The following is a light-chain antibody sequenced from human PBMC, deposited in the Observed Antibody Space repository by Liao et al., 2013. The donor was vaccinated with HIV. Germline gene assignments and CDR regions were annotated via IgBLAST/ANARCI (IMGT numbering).Light chain of an antibody. CDR1: NIGSKS. CDR2: FDS. V-gene: IGLV3-21*01. J-gene: IGLJ3*02. CDR3: QAWDSNSWV. Sequence: SYELTQPPSVSVAPGKTARITCGEFNIGSKSVHWYHQKPGQAPVLVIYFDSDRPSGIPERFSGSNSGNTATLTISGTQTMDEADYYCQAWDSNSWVFGGGTELTVL.